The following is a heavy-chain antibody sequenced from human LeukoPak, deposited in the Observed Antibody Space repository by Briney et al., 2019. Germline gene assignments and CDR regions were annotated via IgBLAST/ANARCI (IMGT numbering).Heavy chain of an antibody. CDR3: ARDFLYSSSWSSAFDI. Sequence: PGGSLRLSCAASGFTFSSYAMHWVRQAPGKGLEWVAVISYDGSNKYYADSVKGRFTISRDNSKNTLYLQMNSLRAEDTAVYYCARDFLYSSSWSSAFDIWGQGTMVTVSS. J-gene: IGHJ3*02. D-gene: IGHD6-13*01. CDR1: GFTFSSYA. CDR2: ISYDGSNK. V-gene: IGHV3-30*04.